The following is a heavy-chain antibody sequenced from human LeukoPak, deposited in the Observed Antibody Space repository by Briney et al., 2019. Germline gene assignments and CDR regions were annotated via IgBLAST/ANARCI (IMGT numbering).Heavy chain of an antibody. CDR1: GFTFSSYS. V-gene: IGHV3-21*01. CDR3: ARDPPHYDFWSGYYVDY. J-gene: IGHJ4*02. D-gene: IGHD3-3*01. Sequence: GGXLRLSCAASGFTFSSYSMNWVRQAPGKGLEWVSSISSSSSYIYYADSVKGGFTISRDNAKNSLYLQMNSLRAEDTAVYYCARDPPHYDFWSGYYVDYWGQGTLVTVSS. CDR2: ISSSSSYI.